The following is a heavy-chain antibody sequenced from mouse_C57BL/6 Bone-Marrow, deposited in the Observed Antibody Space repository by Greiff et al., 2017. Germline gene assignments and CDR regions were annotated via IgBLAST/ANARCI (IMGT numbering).Heavy chain of an antibody. J-gene: IGHJ2*01. CDR1: GFSLTSYG. Sequence: QVQLKASGPGLVQPSQSLSITCTVSGFSLTSYGVHWVRQSPGKGLEWLGVIWSGGSTDYNAAFISRLSISKDNSKSQVFFKMNSLQAYDTAIYYCARNLVGTGYYFDYWGQGTTLTVSS. D-gene: IGHD1-1*02. V-gene: IGHV2-2*01. CDR3: ARNLVGTGYYFDY. CDR2: IWSGGST.